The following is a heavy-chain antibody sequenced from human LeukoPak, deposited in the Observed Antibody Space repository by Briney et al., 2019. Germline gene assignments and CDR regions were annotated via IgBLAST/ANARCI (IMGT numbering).Heavy chain of an antibody. V-gene: IGHV3-21*01. Sequence: KAGGSLRLSCAASGFTFSSYSMNWVRQAPGKGLEWVSSISSSSSYIYYADSVKGRFTISRDNAKNSLYLQMNSLRAEDTAVYYCARDYDFWSGYSRGGGGDYYYYMDVWGKGTTVTVSS. J-gene: IGHJ6*03. D-gene: IGHD3-3*01. CDR3: ARDYDFWSGYSRGGGGDYYYYMDV. CDR1: GFTFSSYS. CDR2: ISSSSSYI.